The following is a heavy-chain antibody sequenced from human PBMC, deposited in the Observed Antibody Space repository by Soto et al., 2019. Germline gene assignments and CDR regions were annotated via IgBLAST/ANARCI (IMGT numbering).Heavy chain of an antibody. J-gene: IGHJ5*02. Sequence: PGGSLRLSCAASGIVFSDYMSWVRQAPGKGLEWLSYISGSGRTIYSADSVKGRFTISRDNATNSLYLQMNNVRTEDTAVYYCARLPFPWGLFDPWGQGTLVTVSS. CDR1: GIVFSDY. CDR2: ISGSGRTI. D-gene: IGHD3-16*01. CDR3: ARLPFPWGLFDP. V-gene: IGHV3-11*01.